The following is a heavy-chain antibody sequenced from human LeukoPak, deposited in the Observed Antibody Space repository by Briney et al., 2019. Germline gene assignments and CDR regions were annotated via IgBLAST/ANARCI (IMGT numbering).Heavy chain of an antibody. V-gene: IGHV3-23*01. CDR1: GFTFSSYA. CDR3: AKGGHSSNWRNYFDF. Sequence: GGSLRLSCAASGFTFSSYAMSWVRQAPGKGLEWVSGVSGGGGSPYYADSVKGRFTISRDNSKNTVYLQMNSLRAEDTAVYYCAKGGHSSNWRNYFDFWGQGTLVTVSS. J-gene: IGHJ4*02. CDR2: VSGGGGSP. D-gene: IGHD6-13*01.